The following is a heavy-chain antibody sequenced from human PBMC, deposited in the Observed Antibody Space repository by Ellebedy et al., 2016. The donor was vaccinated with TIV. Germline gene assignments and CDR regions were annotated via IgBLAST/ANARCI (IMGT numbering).Heavy chain of an antibody. Sequence: ETLSLTCTVSGVSISTSYWSWIRQPPGKALEWLAHIFSNDEKSYSTSLKSRLTISKDTSKSQVVLTMTNMDPVDTATYYCARISSSSDDAFDIWGQGTMVTVSS. J-gene: IGHJ3*02. D-gene: IGHD6-6*01. CDR1: GVSISTSYW. CDR3: ARISSSSDDAFDI. CDR2: IFSNDEK. V-gene: IGHV2-26*01.